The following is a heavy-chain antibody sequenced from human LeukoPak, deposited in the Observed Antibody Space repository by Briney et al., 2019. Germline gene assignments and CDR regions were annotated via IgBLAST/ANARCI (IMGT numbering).Heavy chain of an antibody. CDR3: ARDYLGWLQFDN. J-gene: IGHJ4*02. D-gene: IGHD5-24*01. CDR1: GYTFTGYY. V-gene: IGHV1-2*06. Sequence: GASVKVSCEASGYTFTGYYMHWVRQAPGQGLGWMGRINPNSGGTNYAQKFQGRVTMTRDTSISTVYMELSRLRSDDTAVYYCARDYLGWLQFDNWGQGTLVTVSS. CDR2: INPNSGGT.